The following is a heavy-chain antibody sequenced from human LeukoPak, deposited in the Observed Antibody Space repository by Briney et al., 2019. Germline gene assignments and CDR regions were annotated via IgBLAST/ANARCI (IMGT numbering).Heavy chain of an antibody. CDR3: ARHRRYYDTSGFWD. CDR2: IYYSGST. J-gene: IGHJ4*02. D-gene: IGHD3-22*01. Sequence: SETLSLTCTVSGASIISSSHYWGWIRQPPGKRLEWIGSIYYSGSTYSNPSLQSRLTISVDTSKNQFSLKMNSVTAAVTAIYYCARHRRYYDTSGFWDWGQGTLVTVSS. V-gene: IGHV4-39*01. CDR1: GASIISSSHY.